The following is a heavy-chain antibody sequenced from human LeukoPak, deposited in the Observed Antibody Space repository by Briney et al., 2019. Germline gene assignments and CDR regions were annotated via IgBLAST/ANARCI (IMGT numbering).Heavy chain of an antibody. Sequence: SETLSLTCAVSGGSISTYYWTWIRQPPGKGPEWIGNIYYSGRTNYNPSLESRVTISVDTSKNQFSLNVTSVTAADTAVYYCARGYSSSWYYFDSWGQGTLVTVSS. D-gene: IGHD6-13*01. V-gene: IGHV4-59*01. J-gene: IGHJ4*02. CDR1: GGSISTYY. CDR2: IYYSGRT. CDR3: ARGYSSSWYYFDS.